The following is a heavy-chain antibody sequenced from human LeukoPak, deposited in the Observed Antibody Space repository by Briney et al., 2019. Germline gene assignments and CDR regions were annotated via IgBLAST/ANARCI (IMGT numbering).Heavy chain of an antibody. J-gene: IGHJ4*02. CDR2: IKQDGSET. V-gene: IGHV3-7*02. CDR1: EFTFSGYW. D-gene: IGHD5-12*01. CDR3: ARAQWRRPDY. Sequence: GGSLRLSCAASEFTFSGYWMSWFRQAPGKGLEWVATIKQDGSETDYVDSVKGRFTISRDNAKNSLYLQMNSLRIEDTAVYYCARAQWRRPDYWGQGNLVTVSS.